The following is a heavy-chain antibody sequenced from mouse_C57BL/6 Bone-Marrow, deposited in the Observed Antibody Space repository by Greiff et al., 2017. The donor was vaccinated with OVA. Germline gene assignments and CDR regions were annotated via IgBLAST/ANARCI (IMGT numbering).Heavy chain of an antibody. CDR3: AQTAQATGY. J-gene: IGHJ2*01. CDR1: GYTFTDYY. CDR2: INPYNGGT. V-gene: IGHV1-19*01. D-gene: IGHD3-2*02. Sequence: EVKLVESGPVLVKPGASVKMSCKASGYTFTDYYMNWVKQSHGKSLEWIGVINPYNGGTSYNQKFKGKATLTVDKSSSTAYMELNSLTSEDSAVYYCAQTAQATGYWGQGTTLTVSS.